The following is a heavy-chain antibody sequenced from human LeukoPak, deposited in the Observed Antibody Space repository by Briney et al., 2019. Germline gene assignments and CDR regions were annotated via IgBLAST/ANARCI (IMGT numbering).Heavy chain of an antibody. CDR2: ISSRGGST. CDR1: GFTVSSNY. D-gene: IGHD5-12*01. CDR3: AKRSGYDYGYFDY. J-gene: IGHJ4*02. V-gene: IGHV3-23*01. Sequence: GGSLRLSCAASGFTVSSNYMSWVRQAPGKGLEWVSAISSRGGSTYYADSVKGRFTISRDNSKNTLYLQMNSLRAEDTAVYYCAKRSGYDYGYFDYWGQGTLVTVSS.